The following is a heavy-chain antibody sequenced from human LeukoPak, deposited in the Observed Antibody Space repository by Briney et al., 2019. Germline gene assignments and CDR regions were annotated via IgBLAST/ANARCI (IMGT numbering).Heavy chain of an antibody. V-gene: IGHV3-49*04. CDR1: GFTFSSYS. CDR3: TREPGAYCSSSSCPSTY. J-gene: IGHJ4*02. Sequence: GGSLRLSCEASGFTFSSYSMNWVRQAPGKGLEWVGFIRRKEYGGTTEYAASVKGRFTISRDDSKSVAYLQMNSLKTEDTAVYYCTREPGAYCSSSSCPSTYWGQGTLVTVSS. CDR2: IRRKEYGGTT. D-gene: IGHD2-2*01.